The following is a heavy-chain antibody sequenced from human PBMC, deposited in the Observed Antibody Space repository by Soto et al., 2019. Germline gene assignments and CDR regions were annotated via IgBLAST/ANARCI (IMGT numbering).Heavy chain of an antibody. CDR1: GFTFSSYA. CDR3: AKGGFLGPRNYYYYYYMDV. Sequence: GGSLRLSCAASGFTFSSYAMSWVRQAPGKGLEWVSAISGSGGSTYYADSVKGRFTISRDNSKNTLYLQMNSLRAEDTAVYYCAKGGFLGPRNYYYYYYMDVWGKGTTVTVSS. V-gene: IGHV3-23*01. CDR2: ISGSGGST. J-gene: IGHJ6*03. D-gene: IGHD3-3*01.